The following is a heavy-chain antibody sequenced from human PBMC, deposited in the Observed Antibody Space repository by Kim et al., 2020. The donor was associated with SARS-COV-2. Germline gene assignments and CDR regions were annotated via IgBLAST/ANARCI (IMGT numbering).Heavy chain of an antibody. J-gene: IGHJ4*02. V-gene: IGHV5-51*01. D-gene: IGHD6-13*01. Sequence: SPSFPGPVTISADKSISTAYLQWSSLKASDTAMYYCARASSSWSSDFDYWGQGTLVTVSS. CDR3: ARASSSWSSDFDY.